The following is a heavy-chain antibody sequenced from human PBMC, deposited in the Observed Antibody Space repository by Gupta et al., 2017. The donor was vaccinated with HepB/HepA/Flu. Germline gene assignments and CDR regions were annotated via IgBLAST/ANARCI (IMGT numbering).Heavy chain of an antibody. Sequence: QVQLVESGGGLVKPGGSLRLSCAAFGFTFTDYYMICIRQAPGKGLEWISYISSSSLSIYYADSVKGRFTISRDNAKNSLYLQMSSLTADDTAVYYCARSRYSTSWLHFDYWGQGTLVTVSS. CDR3: ARSRYSTSWLHFDY. V-gene: IGHV3-11*01. CDR2: ISSSSLSI. D-gene: IGHD6-13*01. J-gene: IGHJ4*02. CDR1: GFTFTDYY.